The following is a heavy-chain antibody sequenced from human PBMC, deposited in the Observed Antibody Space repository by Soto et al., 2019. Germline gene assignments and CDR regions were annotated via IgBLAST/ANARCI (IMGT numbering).Heavy chain of an antibody. J-gene: IGHJ5*02. CDR2: IIPIFGTA. V-gene: IGHV1-69*12. Sequence: QVQLVQSGAEVKKPGSSVKVSCKASGGTFSSYAISWVRQAPGQGLEWMGGIIPIFGTANYAQKFQGRVTITADESTSTAYMEVGSLRSEDTAVYYWGGGGGVEYSSSPGWFDPWGQGTLVTVSS. D-gene: IGHD6-6*01. CDR1: GGTFSSYA. CDR3: GGGGGVEYSSSPGWFDP.